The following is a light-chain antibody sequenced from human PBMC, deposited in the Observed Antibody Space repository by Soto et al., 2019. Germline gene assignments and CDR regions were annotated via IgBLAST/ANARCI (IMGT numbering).Light chain of an antibody. Sequence: DIQMTQSPSSLSASLGDRVTITCRASQNIDNYLNWYQHKPAKAPKLLIYATSTLQSGVPARFSGSGSGTEFTLTVGILQAEEFATYFCQESYSTPAVSFGGGTKVEIK. CDR3: QESYSTPAVS. CDR1: QNIDNY. J-gene: IGKJ4*01. V-gene: IGKV1-39*01. CDR2: ATS.